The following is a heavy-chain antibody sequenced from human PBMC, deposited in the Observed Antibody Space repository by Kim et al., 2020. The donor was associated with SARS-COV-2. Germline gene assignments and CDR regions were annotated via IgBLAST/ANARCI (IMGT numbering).Heavy chain of an antibody. CDR2: VNAANDKT. J-gene: IGHJ4*02. D-gene: IGHD4-4*01. Sequence: ASVKVSCKASGYTFKSYPIHWLRQAPGQRLEWMGWVNAANDKTKYSHKFQGRVTITRDTSANTAYMDLSSLTSEDTAIYYCARDMNPTVYDYWGQGTLVT. CDR3: ARDMNPTVYDY. V-gene: IGHV1-3*01. CDR1: GYTFKSYP.